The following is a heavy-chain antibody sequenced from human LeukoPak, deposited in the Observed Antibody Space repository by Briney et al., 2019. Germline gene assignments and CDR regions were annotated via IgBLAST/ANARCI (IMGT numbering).Heavy chain of an antibody. J-gene: IGHJ4*02. Sequence: PGGSLRLSCAASGFIFSSYWMHWVRQAPGKGLVWVSRINSDGSSTSYADSVKGRFTISRDNAKNTLYLQMNSLRAEDTAVYYCARYHSSGYYGSSVGYFDYWGQGTLVTVFS. CDR2: INSDGSST. CDR3: ARYHSSGYYGSSVGYFDY. D-gene: IGHD3-22*01. V-gene: IGHV3-74*01. CDR1: GFIFSSYW.